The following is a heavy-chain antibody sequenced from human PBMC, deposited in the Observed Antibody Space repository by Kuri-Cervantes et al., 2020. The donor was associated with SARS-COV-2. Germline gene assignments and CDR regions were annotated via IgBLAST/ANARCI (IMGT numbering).Heavy chain of an antibody. Sequence: GESLKISCAASGFTFSDYYMNWVRQAPGKGLEWVSSISSSSTIYYADSVKGRFTISRDNSKNTLYLQMNSLRADDTAVYYCAKDTRWLQSYTFDYWGQGTLVTVSS. CDR2: ISSSSTI. CDR3: AKDTRWLQSYTFDY. J-gene: IGHJ4*02. CDR1: GFTFSDYY. D-gene: IGHD5-24*01. V-gene: IGHV3-69-1*01.